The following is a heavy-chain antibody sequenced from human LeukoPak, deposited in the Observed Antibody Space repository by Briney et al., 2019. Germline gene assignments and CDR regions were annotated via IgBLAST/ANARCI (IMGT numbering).Heavy chain of an antibody. CDR3: ASTGSYYYGSGSWGYYFDY. CDR1: GFTFSAYW. CDR2: VNQDGSEK. J-gene: IGHJ4*02. Sequence: GGSLRLSCAASGFTFSAYWINWVRQAPGKGLEWVADVNQDGSEKYYVDSVKGRFTISRDNAKNSLYLQMNSLRAEDTAVYYCASTGSYYYGSGSWGYYFDYWGQGTLVTVSS. D-gene: IGHD3-10*01. V-gene: IGHV3-7*01.